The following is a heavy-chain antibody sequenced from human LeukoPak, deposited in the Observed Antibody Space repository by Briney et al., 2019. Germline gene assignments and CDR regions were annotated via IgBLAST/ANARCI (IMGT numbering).Heavy chain of an antibody. J-gene: IGHJ5*02. Sequence: GGSLRLSCAASGFTFSSYGMSWVRQAPGKGLEWVSAISGSGGSTYNADSVKGRFTISRDNSENTLYLQMNSLRAEDTAVYYCAKSQFFDDSRSAGGVDPWGQGTLVTVSS. CDR2: ISGSGGST. D-gene: IGHD3-22*01. V-gene: IGHV3-23*01. CDR1: GFTFSSYG. CDR3: AKSQFFDDSRSAGGVDP.